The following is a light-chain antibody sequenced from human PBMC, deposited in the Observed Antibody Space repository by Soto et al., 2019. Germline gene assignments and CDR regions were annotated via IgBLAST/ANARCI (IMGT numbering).Light chain of an antibody. CDR3: LQHNTYPIA. J-gene: IGKJ5*01. CDR2: DAS. V-gene: IGKV1-17*03. CDR1: QGIRNN. Sequence: DIQMTQSPSAMSASVGDRVTITCRASQGIRNNLVWFHQKPGNVPKRLIYDASVLHTGVPSRFSGIGSWTEFTLTTSRLQPEYVATYYCLQHNTYPIAFGERTRLQIK.